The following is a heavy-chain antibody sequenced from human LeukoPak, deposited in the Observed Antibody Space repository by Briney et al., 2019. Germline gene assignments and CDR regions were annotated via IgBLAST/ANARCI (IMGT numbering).Heavy chain of an antibody. Sequence: LSGGSLRLSCAASGFTFSSCAMHWVRQAPGKGLEWVAVISHDGSNKYYADSVKGRFTISRDNSKNTLYLQMNSLRAEDTAVYYCARDQFGELVVCTFHIWGQGTMVTASS. D-gene: IGHD3-10*01. CDR3: ARDQFGELVVCTFHI. V-gene: IGHV3-30-3*01. CDR2: ISHDGSNK. CDR1: GFTFSSCA. J-gene: IGHJ3*02.